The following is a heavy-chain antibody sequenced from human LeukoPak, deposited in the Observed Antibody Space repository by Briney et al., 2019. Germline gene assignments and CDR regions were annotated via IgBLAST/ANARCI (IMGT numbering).Heavy chain of an antibody. J-gene: IGHJ4*02. V-gene: IGHV3-33*01. Sequence: GGCLRLSCAASGFTFSSYGMHWVRQAPGKGLEWVAVIWYDGSNKYYADSVKGRFLISRDNSKNTLYLQMNSLRAEDTAVYYCARDSINKAGRGYYAYWGKGPLVTVSS. CDR3: ARDSINKAGRGYYAY. CDR1: GFTFSSYG. CDR2: IWYDGSNK. D-gene: IGHD2-15*01.